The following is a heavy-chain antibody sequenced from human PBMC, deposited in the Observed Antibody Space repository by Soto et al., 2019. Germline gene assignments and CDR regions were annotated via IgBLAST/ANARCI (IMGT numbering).Heavy chain of an antibody. Sequence: GESLKISCEGSGFTFTDYWVGWVRQMPGEGLEWMALISPGNSDTRYSPSFRGQIPISADKSISTAYLHWSSLKASDSAMYYCAIHQRGGHDSRWGRGTLVTVSS. D-gene: IGHD2-15*01. CDR2: ISPGNSDT. V-gene: IGHV5-51*01. CDR3: AIHQRGGHDSR. J-gene: IGHJ4*02. CDR1: GFTFTDYW.